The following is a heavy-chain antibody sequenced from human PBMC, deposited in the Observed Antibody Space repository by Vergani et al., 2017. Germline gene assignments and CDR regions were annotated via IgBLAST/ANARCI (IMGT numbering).Heavy chain of an antibody. CDR1: GYSFTNYW. CDR3: ARLYGRDSSGSKYFDY. D-gene: IGHD3-22*01. J-gene: IGHJ4*02. V-gene: IGHV5-51*01. CDR2: IHPADSDT. Sequence: EVQLVQSGAEVKKPGESLKISCQISGYSFTNYWIGWVRQMPGKGLEWMGIIHPADSDTRYSPSFQGQGTISVDKSISTAYLQRRSLKASDSAMYYCARLYGRDSSGSKYFDYWGQGTLVTVSS.